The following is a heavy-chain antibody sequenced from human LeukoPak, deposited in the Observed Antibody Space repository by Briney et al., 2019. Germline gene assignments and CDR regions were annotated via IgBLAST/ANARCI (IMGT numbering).Heavy chain of an antibody. V-gene: IGHV1-18*01. J-gene: IGHJ5*02. CDR2: ISAYNGNT. D-gene: IGHD3-10*01. Sequence: GASVKVSCKASGYTFTSYGISWVRQAPAQGLEWMGWISAYNGNTNYAQKLQGRVTMTTDTSTSTAYMELRSLRSDDTAVYYCARDLAGTMVRGVIVPPGWFDPWGQGTLVTVSS. CDR3: ARDLAGTMVRGVIVPPGWFDP. CDR1: GYTFTSYG.